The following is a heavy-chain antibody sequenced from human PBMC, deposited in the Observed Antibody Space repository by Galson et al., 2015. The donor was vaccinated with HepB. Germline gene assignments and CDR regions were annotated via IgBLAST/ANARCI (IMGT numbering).Heavy chain of an antibody. J-gene: IGHJ3*02. CDR3: AKEDYYDSSGYYWHPFDI. Sequence: SLRLSCAASGFTFSSYAMSWVRQAPGKGLEWVSAISGSGGSTYYADSVKGRFTISRDNSKNTLYLQMNSLRAEDTAVYYCAKEDYYDSSGYYWHPFDIWGQGTMVTVSS. CDR2: ISGSGGST. V-gene: IGHV3-23*01. CDR1: GFTFSSYA. D-gene: IGHD3-22*01.